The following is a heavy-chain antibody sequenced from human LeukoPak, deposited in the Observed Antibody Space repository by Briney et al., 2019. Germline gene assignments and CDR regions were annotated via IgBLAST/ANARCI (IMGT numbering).Heavy chain of an antibody. CDR2: ISSSSSYI. V-gene: IGHV3-21*01. J-gene: IGHJ4*02. CDR1: GFTFSSYS. Sequence: PGGALRLSCAASGFTFSSYSMNWVRQAPGRGLDWVSSISSSSSYIYYADSVKGRFTISRDNAKNSLYLQMNSLRAEDTAVYYCARSVQLERRRVVDYWGQGTLVTVSS. D-gene: IGHD1-1*01. CDR3: ARSVQLERRRVVDY.